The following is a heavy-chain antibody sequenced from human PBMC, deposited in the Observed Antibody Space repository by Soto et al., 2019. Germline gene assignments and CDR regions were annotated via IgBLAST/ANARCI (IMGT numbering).Heavy chain of an antibody. Sequence: QVQLVESGGGVVQPGRSLRLSCAASGFTFSSYAMHWVRQAPGKGLEWVAVISYDRSNKYYADSVKGRFTISRDNSKNTLYLQMNSLRAEDTAVYYCARDAYDSSGPPHYWGQGTLVTVSS. J-gene: IGHJ4*02. CDR2: ISYDRSNK. CDR1: GFTFSSYA. CDR3: ARDAYDSSGPPHY. V-gene: IGHV3-30-3*01. D-gene: IGHD3-22*01.